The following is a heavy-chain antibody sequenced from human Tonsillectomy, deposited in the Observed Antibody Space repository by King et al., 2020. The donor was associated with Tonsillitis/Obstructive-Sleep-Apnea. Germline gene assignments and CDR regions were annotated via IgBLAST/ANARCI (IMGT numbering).Heavy chain of an antibody. CDR3: ARARITIFGVVKESNTYRGWFDP. CDR1: GYTFTSYA. D-gene: IGHD3-3*01. J-gene: IGHJ5*02. Sequence: VKLVQSGAEVKKPGASVKVSCKASGYTFTSYAMHWVRQAPGQRLEWMGWINAGNGNTKYSQKFQGRVTITRDTSASTAYMELSSLRSEDTAVYYCARARITIFGVVKESNTYRGWFDPWGQGTLVTVSS. V-gene: IGHV1-3*01. CDR2: INAGNGNT.